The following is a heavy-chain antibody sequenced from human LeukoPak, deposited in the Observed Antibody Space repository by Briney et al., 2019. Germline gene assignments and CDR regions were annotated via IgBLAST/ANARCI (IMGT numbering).Heavy chain of an antibody. J-gene: IGHJ6*03. D-gene: IGHD3-3*01. V-gene: IGHV4-59*01. CDR2: SYYAGGT. CDR1: GGSTSGFY. CDR3: ARGAWSMDV. Sequence: PSETLSLTCTVSGGSTSGFYWTWIRQPPGKGLEWIGYSYYAGGTNYKYNPSLKSRVTISVDTSKSQLSLRLSSVTAADTAVYYCARGAWSMDVWGKGTTVTVSS.